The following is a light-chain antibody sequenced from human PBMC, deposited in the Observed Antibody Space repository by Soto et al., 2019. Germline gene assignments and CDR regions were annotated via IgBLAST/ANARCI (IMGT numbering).Light chain of an antibody. V-gene: IGKV1-27*01. CDR2: AAS. Sequence: DIQMTHSPSSLASSVGDKVRITCVASDDVSHYLAWYQQKPGKVPPLLIFAASKLHSEVPSRFSGSGSGTDFTLTISSLQPDDAATYYCQKYSHAPLTFGGGTKV. J-gene: IGKJ4*01. CDR3: QKYSHAPLT. CDR1: DDVSHY.